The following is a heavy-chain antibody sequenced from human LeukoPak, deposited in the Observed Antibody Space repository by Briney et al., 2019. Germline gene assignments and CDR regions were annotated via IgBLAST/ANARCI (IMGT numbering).Heavy chain of an antibody. J-gene: IGHJ4*02. D-gene: IGHD5-12*01. CDR1: GFTFSRFW. CDR2: IKQDGSEK. Sequence: GGSLTLSCAASGFTFSRFWMRWVRQATGKGREWVANIKQDGSEKYYVDSVKGRFTISRDNAKNSLYLQMNSLRAEDTAVFYCARDGTYTDYDPDFDIWGQGTLVTVSS. V-gene: IGHV3-7*04. CDR3: ARDGTYTDYDPDFDI.